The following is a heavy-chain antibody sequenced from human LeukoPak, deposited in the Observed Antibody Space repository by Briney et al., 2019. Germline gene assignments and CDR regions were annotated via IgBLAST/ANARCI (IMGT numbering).Heavy chain of an antibody. CDR3: ARERVAVAVWYFDL. J-gene: IGHJ2*01. CDR2: IYTSGST. D-gene: IGHD6-19*01. CDR1: GGSISSYY. V-gene: IGHV4-4*07. Sequence: KASETLSLTCTVSGGSISSYYWSWIRQPAGKGLEWIGRIYTSGSTNYNPSLKSRVTMPVDTSKNQFSLKLSSVTAADTAVYYCARERVAVAVWYFDLWGRGTLVTVSS.